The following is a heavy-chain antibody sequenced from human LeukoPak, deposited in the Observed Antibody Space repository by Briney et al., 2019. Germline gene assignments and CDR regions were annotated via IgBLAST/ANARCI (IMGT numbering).Heavy chain of an antibody. CDR2: ITAYNGNP. Sequence: GASVKFCCKASGYPFTSYGISGVRQAPGQGLEWMGSITAYNGNPNYPQKLQGRVTMTTDTSTSTAYMELRSLRSDDTAVYYCAREVVAASNDYWGQGTLVTVSS. CDR1: GYPFTSYG. D-gene: IGHD2-15*01. J-gene: IGHJ4*02. V-gene: IGHV1-18*01. CDR3: AREVVAASNDY.